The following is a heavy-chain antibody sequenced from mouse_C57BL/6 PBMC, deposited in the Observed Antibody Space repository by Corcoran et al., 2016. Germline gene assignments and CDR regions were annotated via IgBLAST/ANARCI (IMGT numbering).Heavy chain of an antibody. V-gene: IGHV3-6*01. CDR2: ISYDGSN. J-gene: IGHJ4*01. Sequence: DVQLQESGPGLVKPSQSLSLTCSVTGYSITSGYYWNWIRQFPGNKLEWMGYISYDGSNNYNPSLKNRISITRDTSKNQFFLKLNSVTTEDTATYYCARHYDYDEEAMDYSRLRTSVTVSS. CDR1: GYSITSGYY. CDR3: ARHYDYDEEAMDY. D-gene: IGHD2-4*01.